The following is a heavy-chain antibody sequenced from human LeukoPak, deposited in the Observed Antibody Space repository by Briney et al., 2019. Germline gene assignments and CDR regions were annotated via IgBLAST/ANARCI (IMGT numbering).Heavy chain of an antibody. CDR1: GFTFSSYG. V-gene: IGHV3-23*01. D-gene: IGHD2-2*01. J-gene: IGHJ4*02. Sequence: GGSLRLSCGASGFTFSSYGMSWVRQAPGQGLEWVSAISGSGGSTYYADSVKGRFTISRDNSKNTLYLRMNSLRAEDTAVYYCAKDLYQLLSFDYWGQGTLVTVSS. CDR3: AKDLYQLLSFDY. CDR2: ISGSGGST.